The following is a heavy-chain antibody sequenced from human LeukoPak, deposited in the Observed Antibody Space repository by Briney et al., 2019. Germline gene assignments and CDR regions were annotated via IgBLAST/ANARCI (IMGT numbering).Heavy chain of an antibody. V-gene: IGHV1-69*05. CDR3: ARAKQLVPYYYDYMDV. D-gene: IGHD6-6*01. Sequence: VASVKDSCKASGGTFCIYATSCVPQTPGQGPEWRGRIILIFGTANYGQKFQGRVTITTDESTSTAYMELSSLRSEDTAVYYCARAKQLVPYYYDYMDVWGKGTTVTVSS. CDR2: IILIFGTA. CDR1: GGTFCIYA. J-gene: IGHJ6*03.